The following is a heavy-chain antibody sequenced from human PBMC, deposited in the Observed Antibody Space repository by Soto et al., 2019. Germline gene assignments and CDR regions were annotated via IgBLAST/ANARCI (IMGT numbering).Heavy chain of an antibody. J-gene: IGHJ4*02. Sequence: SETLSLTCTVSGGSVSSGSYYCSWIRQPPGKGLEWIGYIYYSGSTNYNPSLKSRVTISVDTSKNQFSLKLSSVTAADTAVYYCAREETGYYDYWGQGTLVTVSS. D-gene: IGHD3-9*01. CDR2: IYYSGST. CDR3: AREETGYYDY. CDR1: GGSVSSGSYY. V-gene: IGHV4-61*01.